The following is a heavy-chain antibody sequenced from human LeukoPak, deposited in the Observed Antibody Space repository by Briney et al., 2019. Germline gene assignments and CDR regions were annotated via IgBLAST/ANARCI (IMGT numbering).Heavy chain of an antibody. CDR3: ARGVIWGNFDY. CDR2: IYYSGST. V-gene: IGHV4-30-4*08. CDR1: GGSISSGDYY. Sequence: SETLSLTCTVSGGSISSGDYYWSWIRQPPGKGLEWIGYIYYSGSTYYNPSLKSRVTISVDTSKNQFSLKLSSVTAADTAVYHCARGVIWGNFDYWGQGTLVTVSS. J-gene: IGHJ4*02. D-gene: IGHD2/OR15-2a*01.